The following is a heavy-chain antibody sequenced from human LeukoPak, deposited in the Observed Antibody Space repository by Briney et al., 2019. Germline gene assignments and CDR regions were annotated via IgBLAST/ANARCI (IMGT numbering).Heavy chain of an antibody. Sequence: ASVKVSCKASGYTFTSYGISWVRQAPGQGLEWMGWISAYNGNTNYAQKFQGRVTITRDTSASTAYMELSSLRSEDTAVYYCARGYYSSSWYSWYYYYGMDVWGQGTTVTVSS. D-gene: IGHD6-13*01. CDR2: ISAYNGNT. CDR1: GYTFTSYG. V-gene: IGHV1-18*01. J-gene: IGHJ6*02. CDR3: ARGYYSSSWYSWYYYYGMDV.